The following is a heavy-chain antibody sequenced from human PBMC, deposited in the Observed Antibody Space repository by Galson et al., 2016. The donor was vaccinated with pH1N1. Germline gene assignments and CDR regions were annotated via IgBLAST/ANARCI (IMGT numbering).Heavy chain of an antibody. D-gene: IGHD3-22*01. CDR2: INPDSGDT. J-gene: IGHJ4*02. CDR3: ATSVEGSGSYYFDY. Sequence: SVKVSCKDSGYTFTDKYLHWVRQAPGQGLEWMGRINPDSGDTRYTQKFQGRVTMTSDTSVTTAYMELTSVTYDDTAVYFCATSVEGSGSYYFDYWGQGTLVTVSS. V-gene: IGHV1-2*06. CDR1: GYTFTDKY.